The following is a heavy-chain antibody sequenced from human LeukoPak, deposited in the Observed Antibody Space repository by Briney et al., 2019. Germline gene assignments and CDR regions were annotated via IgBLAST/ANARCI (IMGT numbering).Heavy chain of an antibody. D-gene: IGHD1-26*01. CDR3: AKDPGVRYSGSYYYYYYMDV. V-gene: IGHV3-23*01. Sequence: GGSLRLSYAASGFTFSSYAMSWVRQAPGKGLEWVSAISGSGGSTFYADSVKGRFTISRDNSKNTLYLQVNSLRAEDTAVYYCAKDPGVRYSGSYYYYYYMDVWGKGTTVTVSS. J-gene: IGHJ6*03. CDR1: GFTFSSYA. CDR2: ISGSGGST.